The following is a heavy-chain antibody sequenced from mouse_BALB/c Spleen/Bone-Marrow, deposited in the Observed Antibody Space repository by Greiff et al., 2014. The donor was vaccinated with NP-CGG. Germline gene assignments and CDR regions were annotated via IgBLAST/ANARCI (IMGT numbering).Heavy chain of an antibody. CDR1: GYSFTSYH. D-gene: IGHD2-4*01. Sequence: QLQESGPELMKPGASVKISCKASGYSFTSYHMHWVKQSHGKSLEWIGYIDPFNGGTSYNQKFKGKATLTVDKSSSTAYMHLSSLTSEDSAVYYCASYDYDVNYWGQGTTLTVSS. J-gene: IGHJ2*01. CDR2: IDPFNGGT. CDR3: ASYDYDVNY. V-gene: IGHV1S135*01.